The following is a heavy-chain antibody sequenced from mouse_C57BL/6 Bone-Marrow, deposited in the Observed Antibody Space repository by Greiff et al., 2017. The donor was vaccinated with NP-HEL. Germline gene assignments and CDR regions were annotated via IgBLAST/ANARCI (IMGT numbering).Heavy chain of an antibody. CDR1: GFSLTSYG. V-gene: IGHV2-2*01. Sequence: QVQLQQSGPGLVQPSQSLSIPCTVSGFSLTSYGVHWVRQSPGKGLEWLGVIWSGGSTDYNAAFISRLSISKDNSKSQVFFKMNSLQADDTSRYYCARGSYVYYAMDYWGQGTSVTVSS. J-gene: IGHJ4*01. D-gene: IGHD1-1*01. CDR3: ARGSYVYYAMDY. CDR2: IWSGGST.